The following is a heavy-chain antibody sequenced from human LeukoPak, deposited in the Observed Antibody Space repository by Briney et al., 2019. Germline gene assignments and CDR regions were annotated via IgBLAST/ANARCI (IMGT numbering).Heavy chain of an antibody. J-gene: IGHJ4*02. CDR1: GGSISSGDYY. V-gene: IGHV4-30-4*01. Sequence: PSETLSLTCIVSGGSISSGDYYWSWIRQPPGKGLEWIGYIYSSGSTYYNPSLKSRVTISLDTSKNQFSLKVPSVTAADTAVYYCARERRDIVVVPAAMVDYWGQGTLVTVSS. D-gene: IGHD2-2*01. CDR3: ARERRDIVVVPAAMVDY. CDR2: IYSSGST.